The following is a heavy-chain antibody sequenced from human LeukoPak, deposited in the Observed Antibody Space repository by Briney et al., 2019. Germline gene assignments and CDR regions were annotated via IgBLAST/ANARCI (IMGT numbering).Heavy chain of an antibody. CDR1: GFTFDDYG. D-gene: IGHD6-13*01. V-gene: IGHV3-20*04. Sequence: GGSLRLSCAASGFTFDDYGMSWVRQAPGKGLEWVSGINWNGGSTGYADSVKGRFTISRDNSKNTLYLQMNGLRAEDTAVYYCARDASRQQLALWGQGTLVTVSS. J-gene: IGHJ4*02. CDR2: INWNGGST. CDR3: ARDASRQQLAL.